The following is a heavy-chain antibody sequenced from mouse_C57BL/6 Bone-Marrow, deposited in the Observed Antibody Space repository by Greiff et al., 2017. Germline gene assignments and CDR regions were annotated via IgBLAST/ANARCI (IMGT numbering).Heavy chain of an antibody. J-gene: IGHJ1*03. CDR3: ALPTDYDGSSCNWYCDV. V-gene: IGHV2-5*01. D-gene: IGHD1-1*01. CDR1: GFSLTSYG. CDR2: IWRGGST. Sequence: QVQLQQSGPGLEQPSQSLSISCTVSGFSLTSYGVHWVRQSPGKGLEWLGVIWRGGSTDYNAAFMSRLSITKDNSTSQVFFKMNSLQADDTAIDYWALPTDYDGSSCNWYCDVGGTGTTVTVTA.